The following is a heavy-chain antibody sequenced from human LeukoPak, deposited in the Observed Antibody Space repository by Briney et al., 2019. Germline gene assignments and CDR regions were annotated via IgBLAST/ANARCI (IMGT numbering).Heavy chain of an antibody. CDR2: IYYSGST. Sequence: SETLSLTCTVSGGSISSNNYYWGWLRQPPGMGLEWIATIYYSGSTYYNPSPKSRVTISVDTSKNQFSLKLSSVTAADTAVYYCARHPFNYYYYMDVWGKGTTVTVSS. J-gene: IGHJ6*03. CDR3: ARHPFNYYYYMDV. CDR1: GGSISSNNYY. V-gene: IGHV4-39*01.